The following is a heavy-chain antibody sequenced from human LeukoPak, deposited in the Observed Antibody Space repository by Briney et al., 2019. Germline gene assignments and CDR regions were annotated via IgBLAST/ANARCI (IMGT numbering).Heavy chain of an antibody. V-gene: IGHV3-53*01. CDR1: GFTVTDNY. D-gene: IGHD2-2*01. CDR3: ARSTSYHFDY. J-gene: IGHJ4*02. Sequence: GGSLRLSCAASGFTVTDNYLNWVRQAPGKGLEWVSIIYSGGGTNYADSVEGRFTISRDNSKNTLCLQMNSLRAEDTAVYYCARSTSYHFDYWGQGTLVTVSS. CDR2: IYSGGGT.